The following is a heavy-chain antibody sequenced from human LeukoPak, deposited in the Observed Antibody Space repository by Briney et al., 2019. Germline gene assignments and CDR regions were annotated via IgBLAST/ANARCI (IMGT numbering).Heavy chain of an antibody. J-gene: IGHJ4*02. Sequence: PSETLSLTCAVYGGSFSGYYWSWIRQPPGRGLEWIGEINHSGSTNYNPSLKSRVTISVDTSKNQFSLKLSSVTAADTAVYYCARLDVDTALDYWGQGTLVTVSS. CDR1: GGSFSGYY. V-gene: IGHV4-34*01. D-gene: IGHD5-18*01. CDR3: ARLDVDTALDY. CDR2: INHSGST.